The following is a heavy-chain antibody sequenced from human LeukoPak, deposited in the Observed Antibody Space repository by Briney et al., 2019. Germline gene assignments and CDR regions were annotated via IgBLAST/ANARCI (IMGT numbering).Heavy chain of an antibody. D-gene: IGHD5-24*01. CDR1: GYTITNNY. CDR3: ATDHSMANTAWWFDP. V-gene: IGHV1-46*01. Sequence: ASVKVSCKASGYTITNNYMHWVRQAPGQGLEWIRVINPSGTGTSYAQKFQGRITMSRDTSTSTVYMELSSLRSEDTAFYYCATDHSMANTAWWFDPWGQGTLVTVSS. CDR2: INPSGTGT. J-gene: IGHJ5*02.